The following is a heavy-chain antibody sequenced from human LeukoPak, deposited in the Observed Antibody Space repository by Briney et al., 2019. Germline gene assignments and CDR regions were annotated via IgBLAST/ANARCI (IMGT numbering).Heavy chain of an antibody. CDR1: GFSLSTSGM. CDR3: ARRLPYDILTGYGRPPASPRKHWFDP. Sequence: SGPTLVNPTQTLTLTCTFSGFSLSTSGMCVSWIRQPPGKGLEWLGEINHSGSTNYNPSLKSRVTISVDTSKNQFSLKLSSVTAADTAVYYCARRLPYDILTGYGRPPASPRKHWFDPWGQGTLVTVSS. CDR2: INHSGST. V-gene: IGHV4-39*07. D-gene: IGHD3-9*01. J-gene: IGHJ5*02.